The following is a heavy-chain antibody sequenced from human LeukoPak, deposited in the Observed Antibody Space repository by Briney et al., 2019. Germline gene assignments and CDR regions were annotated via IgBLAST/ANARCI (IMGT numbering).Heavy chain of an antibody. CDR1: GLPYSGYA. CDR3: ARELHCWVVMDV. CDR2: FGTGGNT. D-gene: IGHD2-21*01. V-gene: IGHV3-23*01. J-gene: IGHJ6*02. Sequence: GGSQRLSCDASGLPYSGYAVSWVPRSPGKGLVCVSGFGTGGNTHYPESVRGRFDLSRDTPKTPVYLQINHLRTQDTALYFCARELHCWVVMDVWGQGSTVTV.